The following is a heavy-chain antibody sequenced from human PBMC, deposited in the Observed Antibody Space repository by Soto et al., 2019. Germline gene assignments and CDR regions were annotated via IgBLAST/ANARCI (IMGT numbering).Heavy chain of an antibody. D-gene: IGHD1-26*01. Sequence: QVQLVQSGAEVKKPGSSVKVSCEASGGTFSSYPINWVRQAPGQGLEWMGGIIPFFGTSNYAQKFQGRVTITADDSTSTAYMELRSLRSEDNAVYYCARVGHITNYGMAVWGQGTTVTVSS. CDR2: IIPFFGTS. CDR1: GGTFSSYP. CDR3: ARVGHITNYGMAV. J-gene: IGHJ6*02. V-gene: IGHV1-69*01.